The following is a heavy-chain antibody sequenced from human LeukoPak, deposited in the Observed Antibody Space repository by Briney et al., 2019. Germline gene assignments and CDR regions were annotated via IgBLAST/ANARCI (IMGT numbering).Heavy chain of an antibody. CDR3: AKAGSSSWYAVS. CDR1: AFTFSSYA. J-gene: IGHJ5*02. D-gene: IGHD6-13*01. Sequence: PGGSLRLSCAASAFTFSSYAMSWVRQAPGKGLGWVSTISGSGGSTYYADSVKGRFTISRDNSKNTLYLQMNSLRAEDTAVYYCAKAGSSSWYAVSWGQGTLVTVSS. V-gene: IGHV3-23*01. CDR2: ISGSGGST.